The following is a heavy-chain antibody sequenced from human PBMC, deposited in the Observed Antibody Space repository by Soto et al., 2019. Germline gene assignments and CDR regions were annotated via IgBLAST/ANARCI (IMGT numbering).Heavy chain of an antibody. V-gene: IGHV4-61*01. D-gene: IGHD6-19*01. CDR2: IYYSGST. CDR3: ARGIEGWYQARYYYGMDV. CDR1: GGSVSSGSYY. Sequence: QVQLQESGPGLVKPSETLSLTYTVSGGSVSSGSYYWSWIRQPPGKGLEWIGYIYYSGSTNYNPSLKSRVTISVDTSKNQFSLKLSSVTAADTAVYYCARGIEGWYQARYYYGMDVWGQETTVTVSS. J-gene: IGHJ6*02.